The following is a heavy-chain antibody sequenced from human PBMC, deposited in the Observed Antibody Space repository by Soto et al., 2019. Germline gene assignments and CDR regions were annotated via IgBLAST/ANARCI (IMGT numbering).Heavy chain of an antibody. D-gene: IGHD2-2*01. CDR3: ARGHCSSTSCYATDYYYAMDV. V-gene: IGHV1-2*02. CDR2: INPYSGDT. CDR1: GYTFTGYY. J-gene: IGHJ6*02. Sequence: ASVKVSCKASGYTFTGYYLHWVRQAPGQGLECMGWINPYSGDTSYAQKFQGRVTMTRDTSITTAYMELSRLRSDDTAVYYCARGHCSSTSCYATDYYYAMDVWGQGTTVTVSS.